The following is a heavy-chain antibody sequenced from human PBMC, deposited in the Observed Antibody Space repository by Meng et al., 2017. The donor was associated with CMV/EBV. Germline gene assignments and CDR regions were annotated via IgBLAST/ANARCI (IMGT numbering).Heavy chain of an antibody. CDR1: GFTFSSYA. D-gene: IGHD1-1*01. J-gene: IGHJ4*02. V-gene: IGHV3-23*01. CDR2: ISGSGGST. Sequence: EVQLLESGGGLVQPGGSLSLSCAASGFTFSSYAMSWVRQAPGKGLEWVSAISGSGGSTYYADSVKGRFTISRDNSKNTLYLQMNSLRAEDTAVYYCAKDIQRAMYYFDYWGQGTLVTVAS. CDR3: AKDIQRAMYYFDY.